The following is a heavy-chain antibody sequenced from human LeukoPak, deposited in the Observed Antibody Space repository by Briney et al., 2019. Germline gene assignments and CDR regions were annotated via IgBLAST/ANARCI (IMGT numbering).Heavy chain of an antibody. V-gene: IGHV4-39*01. CDR2: IYYSGNP. Sequence: SETLSLTCTVSGGSISNFSYYSASIRQPPGKGLEWVGSIYYSGNPSYNPSLNSRVNILVDTSNNQFSLEVDSVTAADTAMYYCASQLDTTGYYTGFIDSWGQGALVTVSS. J-gene: IGHJ4*02. CDR3: ASQLDTTGYYTGFIDS. D-gene: IGHD3/OR15-3a*01. CDR1: GGSISNFSYY.